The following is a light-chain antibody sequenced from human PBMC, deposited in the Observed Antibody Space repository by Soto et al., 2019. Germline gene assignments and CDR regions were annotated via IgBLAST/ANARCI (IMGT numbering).Light chain of an antibody. CDR2: DAS. Sequence: DIQMTQSPSTLSASVGDRVTITCRASQSISSWLAWYQQKPGKAPKLLIYDASSLESGVPSRFSGSGSGTEFTLTIRSLQPDDFAPYSCQQYNSYSPTFGQGTKVDIK. V-gene: IGKV1-5*01. J-gene: IGKJ1*01. CDR3: QQYNSYSPT. CDR1: QSISSW.